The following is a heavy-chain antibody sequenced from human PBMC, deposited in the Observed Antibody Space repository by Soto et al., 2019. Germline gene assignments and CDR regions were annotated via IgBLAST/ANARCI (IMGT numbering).Heavy chain of an antibody. D-gene: IGHD3-16*01. V-gene: IGHV4-59*01. CDR1: GDAMSSNY. Sequence: QVQLQESGPGLVRPSETLSLTCTVSGDAMSSNYWSWIRRPPGRGLEGIGYVYYAGATTYNPSPKGRLTISVDTSKNQFSLKLSSVTAADTAVYYCAIAMGDGGTYYYYYGMDVWGQGTTVTVSS. CDR3: AIAMGDGGTYYYYYGMDV. J-gene: IGHJ6*02. CDR2: VYYAGAT.